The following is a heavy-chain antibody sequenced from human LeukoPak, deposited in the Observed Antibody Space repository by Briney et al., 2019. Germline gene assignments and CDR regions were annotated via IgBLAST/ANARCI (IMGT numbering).Heavy chain of an antibody. D-gene: IGHD3-16*01. CDR1: GFTFSSYW. CDR3: ARGGGLDV. J-gene: IGHJ6*02. V-gene: IGHV3-7*03. Sequence: GGSLRLSCAASGFTFSSYWMNWARQAPGKGLEWVARINHNGNANYYVDSVKGRFTISRDNAKNSLYLQMSNLRAEDTAVYFCARGGGLDVWGQGATVTVSS. CDR2: INHNGNAN.